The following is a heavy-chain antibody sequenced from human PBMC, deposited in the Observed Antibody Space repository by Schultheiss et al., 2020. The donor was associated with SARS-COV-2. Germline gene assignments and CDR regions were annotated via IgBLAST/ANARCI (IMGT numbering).Heavy chain of an antibody. Sequence: SETLSLTCTVSGVSISSGGYYWSWFRQLPGKGLEWIGYIYYSGSASYNPSLKSRVTISLDTSKNQFSLKLSSVTAADTAVYYCARSVVPAAMTYFDYWGQGTLVTVSS. V-gene: IGHV4-31*03. CDR2: IYYSGSA. D-gene: IGHD2-2*01. CDR3: ARSVVPAAMTYFDY. CDR1: GVSISSGGYY. J-gene: IGHJ4*02.